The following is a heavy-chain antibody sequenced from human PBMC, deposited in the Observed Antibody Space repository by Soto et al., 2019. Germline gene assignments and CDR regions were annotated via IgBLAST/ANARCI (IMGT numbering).Heavy chain of an antibody. CDR3: ARGDRGAFDL. V-gene: IGHV3-74*03. CDR1: GFTFSYYW. D-gene: IGHD1-26*01. Sequence: EVQLVESGGGLVQPGESLRLSCAASGFTFSYYWMYWVRQAPGKGLVWVSRIHSDGSSTTYADSVKDRFTISRDNARNTLYRQMNSLRAEDTAVYYCARGDRGAFDLWGQGTVLTVSS. J-gene: IGHJ3*01. CDR2: IHSDGSST.